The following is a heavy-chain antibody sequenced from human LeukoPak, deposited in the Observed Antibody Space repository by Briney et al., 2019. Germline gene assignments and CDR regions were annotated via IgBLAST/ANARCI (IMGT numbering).Heavy chain of an antibody. Sequence: PSETLSLTCAVSGGSISGYYWSWIRQPPGKGLEWIGYIYYSGSTNYNPSLKSRVTISVDTSKNQFSLKLSSVTVADTAVYYCARDRGWYYDSSGYYYYYGMDVWGQGTTVTVSS. CDR2: IYYSGST. D-gene: IGHD3-22*01. J-gene: IGHJ6*02. CDR3: ARDRGWYYDSSGYYYYYGMDV. CDR1: GGSISGYY. V-gene: IGHV4-59*01.